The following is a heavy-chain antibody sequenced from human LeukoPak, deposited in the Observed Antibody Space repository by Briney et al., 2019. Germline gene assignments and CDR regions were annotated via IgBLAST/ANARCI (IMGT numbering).Heavy chain of an antibody. Sequence: PSETLSLTCAVYGGSFSGYYWSWIRQPPGKGLEWIGEINHSGGTNYNPSLKSRVTISVDTSKNQFSLKLSSVTAADTAVYYCARVSRITGTHYYYYMDVWGKGTTVTVSS. CDR1: GGSFSGYY. V-gene: IGHV4-34*01. D-gene: IGHD1-20*01. CDR3: ARVSRITGTHYYYYMDV. J-gene: IGHJ6*03. CDR2: INHSGGT.